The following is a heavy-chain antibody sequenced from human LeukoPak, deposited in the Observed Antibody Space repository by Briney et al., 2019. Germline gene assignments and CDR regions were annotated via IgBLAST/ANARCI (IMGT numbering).Heavy chain of an antibody. Sequence: ASVKVSCKVSGYTFTDYYMHWVQQAPGKGLEWMGLVDPEDGETIHAEKFQGRVTITADTSTDTAYMELSSLRSEDTAVYYCATAYYYGSGSTNPILTMAFDIWGQGTMVTVSS. J-gene: IGHJ3*02. V-gene: IGHV1-69-2*01. D-gene: IGHD3-10*01. CDR2: VDPEDGET. CDR1: GYTFTDYY. CDR3: ATAYYYGSGSTNPILTMAFDI.